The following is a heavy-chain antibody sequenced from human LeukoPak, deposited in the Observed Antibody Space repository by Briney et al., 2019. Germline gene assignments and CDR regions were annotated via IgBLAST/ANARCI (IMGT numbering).Heavy chain of an antibody. Sequence: GGSLRLSCAASGFTFSSYWMSWVRQAPGKGLEWVANIKQDGSEKYYVDSVKGRFTISRDNAKNTLYLQMNSLRDEDTAVYYCARGYSTSWVNWFDPWGQGTLVTVSS. CDR1: GFTFSSYW. CDR2: IKQDGSEK. CDR3: ARGYSTSWVNWFDP. J-gene: IGHJ5*02. V-gene: IGHV3-7*01. D-gene: IGHD6-13*01.